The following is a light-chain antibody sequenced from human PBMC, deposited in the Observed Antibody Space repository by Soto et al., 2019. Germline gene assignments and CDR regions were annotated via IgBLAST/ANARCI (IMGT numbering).Light chain of an antibody. J-gene: IGKJ1*01. V-gene: IGKV1-5*01. Sequence: LQMTQSPSSLSASVGDRVTITCRASQSISSWLAWYQQKPGKAPKLLIYAASSLQSGVPSRFSGSGSGTEFTLTISSLQPDDFATYYCQHYNSYSEAFGQGTKVDIK. CDR1: QSISSW. CDR2: AAS. CDR3: QHYNSYSEA.